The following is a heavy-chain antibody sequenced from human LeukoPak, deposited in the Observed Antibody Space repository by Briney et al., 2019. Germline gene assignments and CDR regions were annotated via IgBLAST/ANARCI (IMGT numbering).Heavy chain of an antibody. J-gene: IGHJ4*02. Sequence: PGGSLRLSCAASGFTFSSYAMSWVRQAPGKGLEWVSTISGSGDSTYSADSVKGRFTISRDNSKNTLYLQMNSLRAEDTAVYYCAKVDYWSPENYFDSWGQGILVTVSS. CDR1: GFTFSSYA. CDR3: AKVDYWSPENYFDS. CDR2: ISGSGDST. V-gene: IGHV3-23*01. D-gene: IGHD1-1*01.